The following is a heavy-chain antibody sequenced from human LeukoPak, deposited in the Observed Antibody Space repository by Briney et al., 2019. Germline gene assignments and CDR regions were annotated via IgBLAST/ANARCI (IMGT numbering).Heavy chain of an antibody. Sequence: SETLSLTCTVSGGSISSYYWSWIRQPPGKGLEWIGYIYYSGSTNYNPSLRSRVTISVDTSKNQFSLKLSSVTAADTAVYYCARRGLRVNWFDPWGQGTLVTVSS. CDR2: IYYSGST. CDR1: GGSISSYY. J-gene: IGHJ5*02. V-gene: IGHV4-59*08. D-gene: IGHD3-16*01. CDR3: ARRGLRVNWFDP.